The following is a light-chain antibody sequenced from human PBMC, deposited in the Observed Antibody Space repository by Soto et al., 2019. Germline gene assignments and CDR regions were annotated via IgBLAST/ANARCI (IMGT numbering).Light chain of an antibody. CDR1: QTISSW. CDR3: QHYNSYSEA. CDR2: KAS. J-gene: IGKJ1*01. V-gene: IGKV1-5*03. Sequence: DIHMTQSPSTLSGSVGYRFTITCRASQTISSWLAWYQQKPGKAPKLLIYKASTLKSGVPSRFRGSGSGTEFTLTISSLQPDDFETYYGQHYNSYSEAFGQGTKVDIK.